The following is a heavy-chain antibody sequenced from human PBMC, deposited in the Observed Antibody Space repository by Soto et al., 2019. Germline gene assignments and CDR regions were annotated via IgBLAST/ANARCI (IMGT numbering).Heavy chain of an antibody. Sequence: GSMRLSCAASRLTFSTYVMNWFRQAPGKGLEWISSIGGSSSTIFHADSVKGRFTISRDSAKNSLYLQMNSLRADDTAIYYCARVPSSGWPYFFDYWGLGTLVTVSSGKPGGASVRSPARNLDTPSPAAIDAFDIWGQGTMVTVSS. CDR3: ARVPSSGWPYFFDYWGLGTLVTVSSGKPGGASVRSPARNLDTPSPAAIDAFDI. J-gene: IGHJ3*02. CDR1: RLTFSTYV. V-gene: IGHV3-48*01. D-gene: IGHD6-19*01. CDR2: IGGSSSTI.